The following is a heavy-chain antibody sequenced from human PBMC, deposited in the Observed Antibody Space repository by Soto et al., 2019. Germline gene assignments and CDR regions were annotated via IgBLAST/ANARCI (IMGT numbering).Heavy chain of an antibody. Sequence: QVQLQESGPGLVKPSQTLSLTCTVSGGSISSGGYYWSWIRQHPGKGLGWIGYIYYSGSTYYNPSLTSRVTISVDTPKNQCSLKLSSVTAADTAVYYCAVLVITLYYFDYWGQGTLVTVSS. CDR3: AVLVITLYYFDY. D-gene: IGHD3-22*01. CDR2: IYYSGST. J-gene: IGHJ4*02. CDR1: GGSISSGGYY. V-gene: IGHV4-31*03.